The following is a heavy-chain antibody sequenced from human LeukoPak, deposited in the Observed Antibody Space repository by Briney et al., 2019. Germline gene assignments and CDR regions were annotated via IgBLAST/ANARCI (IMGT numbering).Heavy chain of an antibody. CDR2: ISSSSSSI. D-gene: IGHD3-22*01. J-gene: IGHJ3*02. CDR1: GFTFSDYT. V-gene: IGHV3-48*02. Sequence: GGSLRLSCAASGFTFSDYTMIWVRQAPGKGLEWVSYISSSSSSIYYADSVKGRFTVSRDNAKNSLSLQMNSLRDEDTAVYYCSTTYDRGGHLPGTIWGQGTMVTVSS. CDR3: STTYDRGGHLPGTI.